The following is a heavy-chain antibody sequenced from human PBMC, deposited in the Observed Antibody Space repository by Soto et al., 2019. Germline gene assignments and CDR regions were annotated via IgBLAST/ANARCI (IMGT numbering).Heavy chain of an antibody. D-gene: IGHD3-10*02. Sequence: GASVEVSCKASWYTLTSYDIKWGRQGTWQRVEGVGWVNPNSGKTGYAQKVQGRVTMTRNTSINTAYMELSSLRSEGTAGYYCGRGVKKNYVYPPAPGGQGTLFTVP. V-gene: IGHV1-8*01. J-gene: IGHJ4*02. CDR1: WYTLTSYD. CDR2: VNPNSGKT. CDR3: GRGVKKNYVYPPAP.